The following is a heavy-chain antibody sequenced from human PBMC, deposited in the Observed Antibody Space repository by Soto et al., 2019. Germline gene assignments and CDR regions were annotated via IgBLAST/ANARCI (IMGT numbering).Heavy chain of an antibody. V-gene: IGHV4-4*07. D-gene: IGHD7-27*01. CDR3: AREESGAPDI. J-gene: IGHJ3*02. CDR1: GDSMSSYY. CDR2: ISATGTT. Sequence: QVQLRESGPGLVEPSETLSLTCTVSGDSMSSYYWSWIRQSSEKGLEWMGRISATGTTNYMPSLKSRITLSVDTSKNQFSLNLKFVTAADTAVYFCAREESGAPDIWGQGTVVTVS.